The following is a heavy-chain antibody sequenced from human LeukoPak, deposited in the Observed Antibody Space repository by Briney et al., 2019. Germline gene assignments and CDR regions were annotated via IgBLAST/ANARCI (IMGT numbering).Heavy chain of an antibody. Sequence: ASVKVSCKASGGTFSSYAISWVRQAPGQGLEWMGGIIPIFGTANYAQKFQGRVTITADESTSTAYMELSSLRSEDTAVYYCARGSPSPGIAAAATEDWGQGTLVTVSS. CDR1: GGTFSSYA. CDR3: ARGSPSPGIAAAATED. D-gene: IGHD6-13*01. CDR2: IIPIFGTA. V-gene: IGHV1-69*13. J-gene: IGHJ4*02.